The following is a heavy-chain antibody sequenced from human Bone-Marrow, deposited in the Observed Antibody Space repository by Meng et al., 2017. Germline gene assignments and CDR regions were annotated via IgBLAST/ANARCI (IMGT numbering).Heavy chain of an antibody. CDR3: ATGAAAADH. CDR2: IKRNSDGGTI. D-gene: IGHD6-13*01. V-gene: IGHV3-15*01. J-gene: IGHJ4*02. CDR1: GLSFTDAW. Sequence: EVQRVESGGGLVKPGGSLRLSCVASGLSFTDAWMSWVRQAPGKGLEWVGRIKRNSDGGTIDYAAPVKGRFTISRDDSKNTLYLQMDSLITEDTAVYFCATGAAAADHWGQGTLVTASS.